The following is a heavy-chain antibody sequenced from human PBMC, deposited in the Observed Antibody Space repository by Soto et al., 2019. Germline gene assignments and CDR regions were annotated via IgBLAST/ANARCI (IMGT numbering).Heavy chain of an antibody. Sequence: SETLSLTCTVSGGSISSGGYYWSWIRQHPGKGLEWIGYIYYSGSTYYNPSLKSRVTISVDTSKNQFSLKLSSVTAADTAVYYCARAGIAAAGISLDRGGFDPWGQGTLVTVSS. CDR2: IYYSGST. D-gene: IGHD6-13*01. V-gene: IGHV4-31*03. CDR1: GGSISSGGYY. CDR3: ARAGIAAAGISLDRGGFDP. J-gene: IGHJ5*02.